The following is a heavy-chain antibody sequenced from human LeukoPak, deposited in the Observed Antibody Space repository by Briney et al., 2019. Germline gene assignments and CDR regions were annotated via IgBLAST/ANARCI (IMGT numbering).Heavy chain of an antibody. CDR1: GFTFSSYW. D-gene: IGHD2-15*01. CDR2: IKQDGSEK. Sequence: QSGGSLRLSCVASGFTFSSYWMSWVRQAPGKGLEWVANIKQDGSEKYYGDSVRGRFTISRDNAKNSLYLQMNSLRAEDTAVYYCARRYCSGGTCYSCFDYWGQGTLVTVSS. J-gene: IGHJ4*02. CDR3: ARRYCSGGTCYSCFDY. V-gene: IGHV3-7*01.